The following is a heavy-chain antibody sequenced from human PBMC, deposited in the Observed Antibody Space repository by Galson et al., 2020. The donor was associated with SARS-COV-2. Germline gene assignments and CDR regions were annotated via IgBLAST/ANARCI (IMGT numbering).Heavy chain of an antibody. V-gene: IGHV4-38-2*01. CDR2: IYPSGST. J-gene: IGHJ2*01. D-gene: IGHD3-22*01. CDR1: DYSISTTNY. CDR3: ARQGVNMIVLVTVPGWFFDL. Sequence: SQTLSLTCAVSDYSISTTNYWGWVRQPPGKGLEWIGSIYPSGSTYYNPSLKSRVTMSVDTSRNQFSLTLHSVTAADTALYYCARQGVNMIVLVTVPGWFFDLWGRGTLVTVSS.